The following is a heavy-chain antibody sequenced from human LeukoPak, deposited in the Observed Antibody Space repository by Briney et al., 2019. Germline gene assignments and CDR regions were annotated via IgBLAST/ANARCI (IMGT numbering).Heavy chain of an antibody. CDR2: IYPGYSDT. CDR3: ARHEEGGYSYPIDY. V-gene: IGHV5-51*01. D-gene: IGHD5-18*01. CDR1: GSRFTSYW. Sequence: GGSLKISWKGSGSRFTSYWIGWVRQVPGKGLEWMGIIYPGYSDTRYSPSFQGQVTISADKSISTAYLQWSSLKASDTAMYYCARHEEGGYSYPIDYWGQGTLVTVSS. J-gene: IGHJ4*02.